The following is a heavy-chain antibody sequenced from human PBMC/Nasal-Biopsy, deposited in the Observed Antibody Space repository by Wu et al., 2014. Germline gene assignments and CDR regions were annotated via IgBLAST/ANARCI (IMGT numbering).Heavy chain of an antibody. CDR2: INHSGSS. V-gene: IGHV4-34*01. CDR3: ARVYRLTLRAKPLSYFDY. D-gene: IGHD3-9*01. CDR1: GFTFSSYE. Sequence: LRLSCAVSGFTFSSYEMNWVRQAPGKGLEWIGEINHSGSSNYNPSLKSRVTMSVDTSKNQFSLKLSSVTAADTAVYYCARVYRLTLRAKPLSYFDYWGQGTLVTVSS. J-gene: IGHJ4*02.